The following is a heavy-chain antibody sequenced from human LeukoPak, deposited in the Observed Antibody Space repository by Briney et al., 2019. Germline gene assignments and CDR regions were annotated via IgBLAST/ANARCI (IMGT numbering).Heavy chain of an antibody. Sequence: AETLSLTCAVYGGSFSGYYWSWIRQPPGKGLEWIGEINHSGSTNYNPSLKSRVTISVDPSKNPFSMKLSSVTAADTAVYYCARGPRSIGTYSSSWYYFDYWGQGTLVTVSS. CDR2: INHSGST. J-gene: IGHJ4*02. CDR1: GGSFSGYY. CDR3: ARGPRSIGTYSSSWYYFDY. V-gene: IGHV4-34*01. D-gene: IGHD6-13*01.